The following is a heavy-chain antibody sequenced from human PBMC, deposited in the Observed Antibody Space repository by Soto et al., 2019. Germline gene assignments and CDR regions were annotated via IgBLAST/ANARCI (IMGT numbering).Heavy chain of an antibody. Sequence: GASVKVSCKASGYTFTGYYMHWVRQAPGQGLEWMGWINPNSGGTNYAQKFQGRVTMTRDTSISTAYMELSRLRSDDTAVYYCATYSGGSGWYRLYYYYYGMDVWGQGTTVTVS. V-gene: IGHV1-2*02. CDR2: INPNSGGT. CDR3: ATYSGGSGWYRLYYYYYGMDV. D-gene: IGHD6-19*01. J-gene: IGHJ6*02. CDR1: GYTFTGYY.